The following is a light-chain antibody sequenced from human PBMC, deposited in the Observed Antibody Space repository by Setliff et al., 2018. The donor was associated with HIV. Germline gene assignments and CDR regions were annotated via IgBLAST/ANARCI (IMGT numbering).Light chain of an antibody. CDR2: DVS. CDR3: SSYTSANTWV. CDR1: RSDIGTYNY. V-gene: IGLV2-14*01. Sequence: QSALTQPASVSGSPGQSITISCTGSRSDIGTYNYVSWYQQHPGKAPKLMIYDVSNRPSGVSDRFSGSKSGNTASLTISGVQAEDEADYYCSSYTSANTWVFGTGTKVTVL. J-gene: IGLJ1*01.